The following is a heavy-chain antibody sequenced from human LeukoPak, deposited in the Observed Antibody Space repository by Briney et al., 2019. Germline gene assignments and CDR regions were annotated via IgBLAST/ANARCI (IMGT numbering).Heavy chain of an antibody. J-gene: IGHJ3*02. CDR1: GGSFSGYY. V-gene: IGHV4-31*11. D-gene: IGHD4-23*01. Sequence: SETLSLTCAVYGGSFSGYYWSWIRQHPGKGPEWIGYIYYSGSTYYNPSLKSRVTISVDTSKNQFSLKLSSVTAADTAVYYCARGITVDAVEDAFDIWGQGTMVTVSS. CDR3: ARGITVDAVEDAFDI. CDR2: IYYSGST.